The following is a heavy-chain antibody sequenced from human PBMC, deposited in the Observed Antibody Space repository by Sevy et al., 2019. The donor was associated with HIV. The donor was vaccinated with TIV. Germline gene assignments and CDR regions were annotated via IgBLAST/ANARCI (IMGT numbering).Heavy chain of an antibody. Sequence: GGSLRLSCAASGFTFDDYAMHWVRQAPGKGLEWVSGISWNSGSIGYADSVKGRFTISRDNAKNSLYLQMNSLRAEDTALYYCAKDPRQYGADAFDIWGQGTMVTVSS. CDR2: ISWNSGSI. J-gene: IGHJ3*02. V-gene: IGHV3-9*01. CDR1: GFTFDDYA. D-gene: IGHD2-8*01. CDR3: AKDPRQYGADAFDI.